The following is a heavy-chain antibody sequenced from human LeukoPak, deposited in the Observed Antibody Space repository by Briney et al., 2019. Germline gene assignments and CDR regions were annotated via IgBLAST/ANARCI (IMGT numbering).Heavy chain of an antibody. CDR3: ARDPISGLGYYYGSGSFDY. CDR1: GFTFSSYW. D-gene: IGHD3-10*01. CDR2: INSDVSST. J-gene: IGHJ4*02. Sequence: GGSLRLSCAASGFTFSSYWMHWVRQAPGKGLVWVSRINSDVSSTTYADSVKGRFTISRDNAKKTLYLQMNSLRAEDTAVYYCARDPISGLGYYYGSGSFDYWGQGTLVTVSS. V-gene: IGHV3-74*01.